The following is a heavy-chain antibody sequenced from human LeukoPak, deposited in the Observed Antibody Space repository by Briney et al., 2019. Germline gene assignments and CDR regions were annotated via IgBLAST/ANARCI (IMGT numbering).Heavy chain of an antibody. V-gene: IGHV4-34*01. CDR3: ARGRGIRIAAAGSWFDP. CDR1: GGSFSGYY. Sequence: PSETLSLTCAVYGGSFSGYYWSWIRQPPGKGLEWIGEINHSGSTNYNPSLKSRVTISVDTSKNQFSLKLSSVTAADTAVYYCARGRGIRIAAAGSWFDPWGQGTLVTVSS. D-gene: IGHD6-13*01. J-gene: IGHJ5*02. CDR2: INHSGST.